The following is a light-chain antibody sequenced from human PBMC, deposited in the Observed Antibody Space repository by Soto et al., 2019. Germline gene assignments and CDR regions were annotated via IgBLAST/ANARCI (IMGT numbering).Light chain of an antibody. CDR3: QQRSNWRIT. CDR2: DAS. V-gene: IGKV3-11*01. J-gene: IGKJ5*01. Sequence: EIVLTQSPATLSLSPGEIANLSFRASQSVSFYLGWYQQKPGQTPRLLIYDASNRATGIPARFSGSGSGTDFTLTISSLEPEDFAVYYCQQRSNWRITFGQGTRLEIK. CDR1: QSVSFY.